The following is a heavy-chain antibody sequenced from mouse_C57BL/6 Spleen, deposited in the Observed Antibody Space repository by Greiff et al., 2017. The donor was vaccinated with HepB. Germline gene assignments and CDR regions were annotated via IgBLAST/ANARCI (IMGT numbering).Heavy chain of an antibody. CDR1: GYAFSSYW. CDR3: ARRVLLGFAY. D-gene: IGHD1-1*01. Sequence: QVQLKESGAELVKPGASVKISCKASGYAFSSYWMNWVKQRPGKGLEWIGQIYPGDSDTNYNGKFKGKATLTADKSSSTAYMQLSSLTSADSAFYFCARRVLLGFAYWGQGTLVTVSA. CDR2: IYPGDSDT. V-gene: IGHV1-80*01. J-gene: IGHJ3*01.